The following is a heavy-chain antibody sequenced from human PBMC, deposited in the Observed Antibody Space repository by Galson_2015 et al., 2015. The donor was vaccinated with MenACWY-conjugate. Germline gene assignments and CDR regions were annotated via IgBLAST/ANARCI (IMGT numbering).Heavy chain of an antibody. D-gene: IGHD3-22*01. J-gene: IGHJ6*02. CDR2: ISSNGGST. V-gene: IGHV3-64D*09. CDR1: GFTFSSYA. Sequence: SLRLSCAASGFTFSSYAMHWVRQAPGKGLEYVSAISSNGGSTYYADSVKGRFTISRDNSKNTLYLQMSSLKTEDTAVYYCTTDPTHTHYYDSSAQPRNYHPINYYYGMDVWSQGTTVTVSS. CDR3: TTDPTHTHYYDSSAQPRNYHPINYYYGMDV.